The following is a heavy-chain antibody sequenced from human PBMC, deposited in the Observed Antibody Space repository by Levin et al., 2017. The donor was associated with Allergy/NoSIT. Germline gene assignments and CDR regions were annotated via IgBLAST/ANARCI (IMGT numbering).Heavy chain of an antibody. V-gene: IGHV4-30-2*01. D-gene: IGHD5-18*01. Sequence: SETLSLTCAVSGGSISSGGYSWSWIRQPPGKGLEWIGNIYLSGSTYYNPSLKSRVTISVDRSKNQFSLNLISLTAADTAVYYCARVAGYSYGYYFDYWGQGTLVTVSS. CDR2: IYLSGST. CDR1: GGSISSGGYS. CDR3: ARVAGYSYGYYFDY. J-gene: IGHJ4*02.